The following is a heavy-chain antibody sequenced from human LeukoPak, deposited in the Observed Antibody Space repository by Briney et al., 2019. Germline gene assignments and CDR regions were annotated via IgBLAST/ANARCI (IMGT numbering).Heavy chain of an antibody. D-gene: IGHD3-22*01. CDR3: ARGRPYYYDSSGYYDWFDP. CDR2: INPNSGGT. V-gene: IGHV1-2*02. Sequence: ASVKVSCKASGYTFTGYYMHWVRQAPGQGLEWMGWINPNSGGTNYAQKFQGRVTMTRDTSISTAYMELSRLRSDDTAVYYCARGRPYYYDSSGYYDWFDPWGQGTLVTVSS. J-gene: IGHJ5*02. CDR1: GYTFTGYY.